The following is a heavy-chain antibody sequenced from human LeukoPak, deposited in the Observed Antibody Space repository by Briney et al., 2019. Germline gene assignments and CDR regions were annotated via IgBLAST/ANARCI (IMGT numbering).Heavy chain of an antibody. CDR1: GYTFTSYG. V-gene: IGHV1-69*04. CDR3: AKDIIHGGNSIGYFQH. D-gene: IGHD4-23*01. J-gene: IGHJ1*01. Sequence: SVKVSCKASGYTFTSYGISWVRQAPGQGLEWMGRIIPILGIANYAQKFRGRVTITADKSTSTAYMELSSLRSEDTAVYYCAKDIIHGGNSIGYFQHWGQGTLVTVSS. CDR2: IIPILGIA.